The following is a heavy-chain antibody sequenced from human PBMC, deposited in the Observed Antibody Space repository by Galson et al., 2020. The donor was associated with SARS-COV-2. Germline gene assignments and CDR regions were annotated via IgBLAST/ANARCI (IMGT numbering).Heavy chain of an antibody. CDR3: ARGYWSGWDLWSGQYDC. CDR2: IDSHANT. CDR1: GFTVSRSY. V-gene: IGHV3-53*01. D-gene: IGHD3-3*01. Sequence: GGSLRLSCAASGFTVSRSYMIWVRHAPGKRREGVSFIDSHANTYYADPVQGRFTISRANSKNTLYLQMNSLRFEDTAAYYCARGYWSGWDLWSGQYDCWGQGTRVTVSS. J-gene: IGHJ4*02.